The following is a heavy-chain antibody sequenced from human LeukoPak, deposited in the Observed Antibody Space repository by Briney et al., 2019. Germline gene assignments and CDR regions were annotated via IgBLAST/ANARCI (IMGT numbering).Heavy chain of an antibody. CDR3: AREDKWYFDL. CDR2: ISSSSSST. V-gene: IGHV3-11*05. J-gene: IGHJ2*01. Sequence: GGSLRLSCAASGFTFSDYYMNWIRQAPGKGLEWVSFISSSSSSTNYADSVKGRFTISRDNAKNSLYLHMNSLRAEDTAVYYCAREDKWYFDLWGRGTLVTVSS. CDR1: GFTFSDYY.